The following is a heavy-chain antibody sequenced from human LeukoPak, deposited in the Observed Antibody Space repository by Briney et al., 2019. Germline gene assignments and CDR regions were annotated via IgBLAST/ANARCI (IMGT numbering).Heavy chain of an antibody. CDR2: INWNGDST. Sequence: GGSLRLSCAASGFTFDDYGMSWVRQAPGKGLEWVSNINWNGDSTGYADSVKGRFTISRDNAKSSLYLQMNSLRAEDTAVYYCARAPKFRLVGVPKGPFDPWGQGSLVTVSS. CDR1: GFTFDDYG. J-gene: IGHJ5*02. D-gene: IGHD1-26*01. V-gene: IGHV3-20*04. CDR3: ARAPKFRLVGVPKGPFDP.